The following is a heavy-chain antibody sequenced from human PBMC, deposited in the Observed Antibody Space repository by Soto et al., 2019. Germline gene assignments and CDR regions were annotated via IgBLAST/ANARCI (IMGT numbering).Heavy chain of an antibody. V-gene: IGHV1-69*02. Sequence: QVQLVQSGAEVKKPGSSVKVSCKASGGTFSSYTISWVRQAPGQGLEWMGRIIPILGIANYGQKFQGRVTITADKSTSTSYMELSSLRSEDTVVYYGVKTRSMWCYYYYMDVWGKGTTVTVSS. CDR1: GGTFSSYT. J-gene: IGHJ6*03. D-gene: IGHD2-21*01. CDR2: IIPILGIA. CDR3: VKTRSMWCYYYYMDV.